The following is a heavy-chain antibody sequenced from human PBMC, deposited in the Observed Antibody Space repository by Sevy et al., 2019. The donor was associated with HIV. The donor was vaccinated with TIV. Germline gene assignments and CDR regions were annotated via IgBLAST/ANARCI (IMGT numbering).Heavy chain of an antibody. CDR1: GGTFSSYA. D-gene: IGHD2-2*01. Sequence: ASVKVSCKASGGTFSSYAISWVRQAPGQGLEWMGGIIPIFGTANYAQKFQGRVTITADESTSTAYMELSSLRSEDTAVYYCARDLVPAAMPGYYYRMDVWGQGTTVTVSS. CDR3: ARDLVPAAMPGYYYRMDV. V-gene: IGHV1-69*13. J-gene: IGHJ6*02. CDR2: IIPIFGTA.